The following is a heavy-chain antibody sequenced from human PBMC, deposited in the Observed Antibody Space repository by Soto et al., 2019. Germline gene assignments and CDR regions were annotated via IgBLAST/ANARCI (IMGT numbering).Heavy chain of an antibody. Sequence: QITLKESGPSLKKPTQTLALTCTFSGFSFNTRGVGVAWIRQPPGKTLEWLAVIYWDNDRRYRPSLTDRLSITKDMSTKQVVLTMTNVDPVDTGTYYCAHLVPGPLSFAYWGQGALVTVSS. D-gene: IGHD6-19*01. CDR3: AHLVPGPLSFAY. V-gene: IGHV2-5*02. CDR2: IYWDNDR. J-gene: IGHJ4*02. CDR1: GFSFNTRGVG.